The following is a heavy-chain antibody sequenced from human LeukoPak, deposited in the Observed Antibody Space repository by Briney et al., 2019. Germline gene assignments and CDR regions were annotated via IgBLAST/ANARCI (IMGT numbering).Heavy chain of an antibody. D-gene: IGHD3-10*01. CDR3: ARDHYGLTSYPNP. CDR1: GFTFSSNY. CDR2: IFSDGNT. J-gene: IGHJ5*02. Sequence: PGGSLRLSCAASGFTFSSNYMSWVRQAPGKGLEGVSVIFSDGNTYYSDSVKGRFTISRDNSKNSRYLQMNSLRAEDTAVYYCARDHYGLTSYPNPWGQGTLVTVSS. V-gene: IGHV3-66*01.